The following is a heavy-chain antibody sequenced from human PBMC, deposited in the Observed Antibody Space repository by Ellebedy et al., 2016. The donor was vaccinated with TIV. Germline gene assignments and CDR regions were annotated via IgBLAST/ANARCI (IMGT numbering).Heavy chain of an antibody. V-gene: IGHV4-34*01. J-gene: IGHJ4*02. D-gene: IGHD3-10*01. CDR1: GGSFSGYY. Sequence: SETLSLXXAVYGGSFSGYYWSWIRQPPGKGLEWIGEINHSGSTNYNPSLKSRVTISVDTSKNQFSLKLSSVTAADTAVYYCASELGGAMVRGVIMGNRSWGQGTLVTVSS. CDR2: INHSGST. CDR3: ASELGGAMVRGVIMGNRS.